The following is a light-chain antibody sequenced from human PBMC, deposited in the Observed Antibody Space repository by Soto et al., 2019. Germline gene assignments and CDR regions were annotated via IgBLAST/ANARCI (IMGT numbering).Light chain of an antibody. Sequence: EIVMTQSPATLSVSPGERATLSCRASQSVSSNLAWYQQKPGQAPRILIYGASTRETGIPARFSGSGSGTECTLTISSLQSEDFAVDYCQQYNNWPETFGQGTKVDIK. CDR1: QSVSSN. V-gene: IGKV3-15*01. J-gene: IGKJ1*01. CDR3: QQYNNWPET. CDR2: GAS.